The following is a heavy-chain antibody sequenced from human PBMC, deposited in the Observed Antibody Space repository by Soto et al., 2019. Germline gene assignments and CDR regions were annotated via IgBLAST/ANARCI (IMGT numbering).Heavy chain of an antibody. J-gene: IGHJ4*02. Sequence: EVQLVESGGGLVQPGGSLRLSCAASGFTFSSYSMNWVRQAPGKGLEWVSYISTIYYADSVKGRFTISRDNAKNSLYLQMNRLRDEDTAVYYCARPGSGYYEYYFDYWGQGTLVTVSS. CDR3: ARPGSGYYEYYFDY. V-gene: IGHV3-48*02. D-gene: IGHD3-22*01. CDR2: ISTI. CDR1: GFTFSSYS.